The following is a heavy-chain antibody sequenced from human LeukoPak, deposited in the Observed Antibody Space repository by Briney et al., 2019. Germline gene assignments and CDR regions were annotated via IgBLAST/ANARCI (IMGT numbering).Heavy chain of an antibody. D-gene: IGHD3-22*01. CDR3: ARGEEYYYDSSGYSWFDP. CDR1: GGSISSYY. Sequence: WETLSLTCTVSGGSISSYYWSWIRQPPGKGLEWIGYIYYSGSTNYNPSLKSRVTTSVDTSKNQFSLKLSSVTAADTAVYYCARGEEYYYDSSGYSWFDPWGQGTLVTVSS. CDR2: IYYSGST. V-gene: IGHV4-59*01. J-gene: IGHJ5*02.